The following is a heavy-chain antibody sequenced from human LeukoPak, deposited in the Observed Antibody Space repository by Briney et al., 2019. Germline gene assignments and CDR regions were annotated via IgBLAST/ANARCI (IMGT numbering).Heavy chain of an antibody. Sequence: SETLSLTCTVSGGSVNSGDYYWSWIRQPPGKGLEYIGYIYYTGTTNYNPSLKSRVTISVDTSKNQFSLNLGSVTAADTAVYYCARHMFLTGAQRAFDYWGQGTLVTVSS. CDR1: GGSVNSGDYY. CDR2: IYYTGTT. CDR3: ARHMFLTGAQRAFDY. V-gene: IGHV4-61*08. D-gene: IGHD3-9*01. J-gene: IGHJ4*02.